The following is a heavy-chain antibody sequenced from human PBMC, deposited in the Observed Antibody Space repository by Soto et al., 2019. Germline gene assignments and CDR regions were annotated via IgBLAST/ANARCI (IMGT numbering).Heavy chain of an antibody. CDR3: AKGVVREPAYFDY. CDR1: GFTFSAFA. J-gene: IGHJ4*02. CDR2: ISYDGTNE. D-gene: IGHD3-10*01. V-gene: IGHV3-30*18. Sequence: PGGSLRLSCPVSGFTFSAFAMYWVRQAPGKGLEWVALISYDGTNEDYAESVRGRFTISRDNSKNTLYLDMNSLSAEDSAVYFCAKGVVREPAYFDYWGQGTLVTVSS.